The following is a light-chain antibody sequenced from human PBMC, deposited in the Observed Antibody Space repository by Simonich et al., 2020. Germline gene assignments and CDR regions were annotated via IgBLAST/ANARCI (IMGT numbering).Light chain of an antibody. Sequence: QSALTHPASVSGSPGRSNTISCTGPSSDVCCYNYVSWYQQHTGKAPKLMIYDASKRPSGVSNRFSGSKSGNTASLTISGLQAEDEADYYCSSYTSSSTLVFGGGTKLTVL. J-gene: IGLJ2*01. CDR2: DAS. CDR1: SSDVCCYNY. V-gene: IGLV2-14*01. CDR3: SSYTSSSTLV.